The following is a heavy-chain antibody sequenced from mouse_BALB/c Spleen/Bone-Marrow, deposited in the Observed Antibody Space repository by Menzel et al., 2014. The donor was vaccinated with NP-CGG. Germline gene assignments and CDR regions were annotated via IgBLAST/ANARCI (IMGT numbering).Heavy chain of an antibody. CDR3: ARDRGLTYFDY. CDR2: IRNKANGYTT. CDR1: GFTFTDYY. V-gene: IGHV7-3*02. J-gene: IGHJ2*01. D-gene: IGHD2-4*01. Sequence: EVKLQESGGGLVQPGDSLRLSCATSGFTFTDYYMNWVRQPPEKALEWLGFIRNKANGYTTEYSASVKGRFTISRDNSQSILYLQMNTLRAEDSATYYCARDRGLTYFDYWGQGTTLTVSS.